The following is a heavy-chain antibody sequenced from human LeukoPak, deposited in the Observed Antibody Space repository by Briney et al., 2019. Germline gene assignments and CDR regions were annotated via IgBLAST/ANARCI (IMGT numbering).Heavy chain of an antibody. CDR3: GRGGGGGPGITGTTNY. V-gene: IGHV3-7*04. Sequence: PGGSLRLPCAASGFTFSSYSMNWVRRALGKGLEWVANIKQDGSEKYYVDSVKGRFTISRDNAKNSLYLQMNSLRAEDTAVFLCGRGGGGGPGITGTTNYWGQGTLVTVSS. D-gene: IGHD1-7*01. CDR2: IKQDGSEK. J-gene: IGHJ4*02. CDR1: GFTFSSYS.